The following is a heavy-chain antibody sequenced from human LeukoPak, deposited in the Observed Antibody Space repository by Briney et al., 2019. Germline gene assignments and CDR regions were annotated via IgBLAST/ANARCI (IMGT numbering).Heavy chain of an antibody. CDR1: GFTFSSYS. V-gene: IGHV3-48*01. D-gene: IGHD1-26*01. J-gene: IGHJ3*02. CDR2: ISSSSSTI. CDR3: ARDLLKKVGATGFDI. Sequence: GGSLRLSCAASGFTFSSYSMNWVRQAPGKGLEWVSYISSSSSTIYYADSVKGRFTISRDNAKNSLYLQMNSLRAEDTAVYYCARDLLKKVGATGFDIWGQGTMVTVSS.